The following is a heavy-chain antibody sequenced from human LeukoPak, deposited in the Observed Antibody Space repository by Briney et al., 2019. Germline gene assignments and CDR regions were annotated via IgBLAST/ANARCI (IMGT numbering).Heavy chain of an antibody. V-gene: IGHV3-21*01. CDR1: GFTFSSYS. J-gene: IGHJ5*02. Sequence: PGGSLRLSCAASGFTFSSYSMNWVRQAPGKGLEWVSCISSGSSYIYYADSVKGRFTISRDNAKNSLYLHMNSLRAEDTAVYHCARGEVWFDTWGQGTLVTVSS. CDR2: ISSGSSYI. CDR3: ARGEVWFDT.